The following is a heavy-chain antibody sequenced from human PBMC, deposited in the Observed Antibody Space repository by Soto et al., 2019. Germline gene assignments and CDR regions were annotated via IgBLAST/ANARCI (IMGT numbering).Heavy chain of an antibody. Sequence: EVQLLESGGGLVQPGGSLRLSCAASGFTFSSYAMSWVRQAPGKGLEWVSGISGSGRSTYYADSVKGRFTISRDNSKNTLYLQMNSMRAEAAGVYYCAREEGSSSAWSEVDYWGQGTLVTVGS. V-gene: IGHV3-23*01. CDR2: ISGSGRST. J-gene: IGHJ4*02. CDR3: AREEGSSSAWSEVDY. D-gene: IGHD6-19*01. CDR1: GFTFSSYA.